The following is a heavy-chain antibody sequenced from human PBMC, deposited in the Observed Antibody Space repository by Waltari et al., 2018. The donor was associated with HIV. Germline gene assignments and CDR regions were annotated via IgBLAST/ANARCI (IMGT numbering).Heavy chain of an antibody. Sequence: VPLAESAGEFLMLGGCLRLTCAAPGFTLNSVWMRWVRQAPGGGREWVGRRKTKGGGVQTDYASAVKWRFTRSRDDSKNAGLLQMNSLKLEDTGVYYFTSEEDYGSRSRFDYWGQGTLGTFSS. D-gene: IGHD3-10*01. V-gene: IGHV3-15*01. CDR2: RKTKGGGVQT. J-gene: IGHJ4*02. CDR3: TSEEDYGSRSRFDY. CDR1: GFTLNSVW.